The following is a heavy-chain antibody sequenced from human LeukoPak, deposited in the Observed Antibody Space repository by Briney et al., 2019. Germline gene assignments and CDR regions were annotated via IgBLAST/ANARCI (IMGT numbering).Heavy chain of an antibody. J-gene: IGHJ4*02. CDR3: ARMDIPRGLRLRRDAHYFDY. CDR1: GGSISSSSYY. CDR2: IYYSGST. V-gene: IGHV4-39*01. D-gene: IGHD2-2*03. Sequence: PSETLSLTCTVSGGSISSSSYYWGWIRQPPGKGLEWIGSIYYSGSTYYNPSLKSRVTISVDTSKNQFSLKLSSVTAADTAVYYCARMDIPRGLRLRRDAHYFDYWGQGTLVTVSS.